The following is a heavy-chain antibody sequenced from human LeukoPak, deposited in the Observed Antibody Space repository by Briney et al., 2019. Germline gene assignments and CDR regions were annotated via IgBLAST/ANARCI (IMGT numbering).Heavy chain of an antibody. CDR2: ISSDGSRK. J-gene: IGHJ4*02. V-gene: IGHV3-30*03. CDR3: ARDQEMATNLFDY. Sequence: GGSLRLSCRASRFSFSDYDMHWVRQAPGKGLEWVAVISSDGSRKHYGDSVKGRFTISRDNSENTLYPQMNSLRAEDTAVYYCARDQEMATNLFDYWGQGTLVTVSS. D-gene: IGHD5-24*01. CDR1: RFSFSDYD.